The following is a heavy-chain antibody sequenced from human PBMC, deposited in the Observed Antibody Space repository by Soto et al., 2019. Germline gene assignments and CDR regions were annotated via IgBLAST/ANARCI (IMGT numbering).Heavy chain of an antibody. CDR1: GFMFSSAW. CDR2: IKSKNEGGAE. J-gene: IGHJ4*02. Sequence: EVQVVESGGDLVEPGGSLRLSCVTSGFMFSSAWMSWVRQGPGKGLEWVARIKSKNEGGAEDYAAPVNGRFSISRDDSKSTVYLQMNSLRAEDTALYYCVEGWSDFWGQGSLVTVSS. V-gene: IGHV3-15*01. CDR3: VEGWSDF. D-gene: IGHD3-3*01.